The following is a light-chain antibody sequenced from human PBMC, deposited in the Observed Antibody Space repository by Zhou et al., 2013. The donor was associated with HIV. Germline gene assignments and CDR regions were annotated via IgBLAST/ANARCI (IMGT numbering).Light chain of an antibody. CDR1: QSLLHSNGNNY. CDR2: LGS. V-gene: IGKV2-28*01. J-gene: IGKJ4*01. Sequence: IVMTQSPLSLPVTPGEPASLSCRSSQSLLHSNGNNYVDWYLQKPGQSPQLLIYLGSNRASGVPDRFSGSGSGTDFTLTISRVEAEDVGTYYCMQALQTPLTFGGGTKGEIK. CDR3: MQALQTPLT.